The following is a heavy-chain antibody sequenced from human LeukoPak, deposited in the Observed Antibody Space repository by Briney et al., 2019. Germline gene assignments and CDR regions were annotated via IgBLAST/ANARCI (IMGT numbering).Heavy chain of an antibody. Sequence: SGTLSLTCAVSGDSISSSNWWTWVRQPPGKGLEWIGEISLSGTTNYNPSLNSRVTISVDKSNNQFSLKLSSVTAADTAVYYCASRWVLTGEPYWGQGTLVTVSS. CDR3: ASRWVLTGEPY. CDR1: GDSISSSNW. V-gene: IGHV4-4*02. D-gene: IGHD7-27*01. CDR2: ISLSGTT. J-gene: IGHJ4*02.